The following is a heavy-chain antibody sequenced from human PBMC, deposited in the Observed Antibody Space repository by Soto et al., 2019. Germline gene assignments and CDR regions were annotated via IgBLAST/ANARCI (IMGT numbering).Heavy chain of an antibody. V-gene: IGHV3-7*01. CDR3: ATEFEFYSGSGSSIRY. CDR2: IKQDGSEK. Sequence: GGSLRLSCAASGFTFSSYWMSWVRQAPGQGLEWVANIKQDGSEKYYVDSVKGRFTISRDNAKNSLSLQMNSLRAEDTAVYYCATEFEFYSGSGSSIRYCGQGPLVTVYS. J-gene: IGHJ4*02. D-gene: IGHD3-10*01. CDR1: GFTFSSYW.